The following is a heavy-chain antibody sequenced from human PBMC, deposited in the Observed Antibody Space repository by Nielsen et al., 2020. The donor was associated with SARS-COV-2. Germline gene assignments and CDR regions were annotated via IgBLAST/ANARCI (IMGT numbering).Heavy chain of an antibody. V-gene: IGHV4-4*02. CDR3: ARDVGWLLSYYYYMDV. D-gene: IGHD5-12*01. J-gene: IGHJ6*03. CDR1: DVSISTSNW. CDR2: IYHSGST. Sequence: SETLSLTCDVSDVSISTSNWWSWVRQPPGKGLEWVGEIYHSGSTNYNPSLKSRVTISVDKSKNQFSLKLSSVTAADTAVYYCARDVGWLLSYYYYMDVWGKGTTVTVSS.